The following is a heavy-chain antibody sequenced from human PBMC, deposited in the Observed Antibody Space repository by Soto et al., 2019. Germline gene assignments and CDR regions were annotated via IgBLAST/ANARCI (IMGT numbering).Heavy chain of an antibody. V-gene: IGHV1-69*13. Sequence: GASVKVACKASGATSSRYAITWVRQAPRQGLEWMGGIIPIFGTANYAQKFQGRVTITADESTSTAYMELSSLGSEATSVYYCASFLVYNKPPRYYHGMDVWGQGSTVTVS. J-gene: IGHJ6*02. CDR1: GATSSRYA. CDR2: IIPIFGTA. CDR3: ASFLVYNKPPRYYHGMDV. D-gene: IGHD1-1*01.